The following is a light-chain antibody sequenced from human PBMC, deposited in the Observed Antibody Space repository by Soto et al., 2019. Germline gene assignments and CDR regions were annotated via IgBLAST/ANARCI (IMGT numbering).Light chain of an antibody. CDR2: DVS. CDR3: SSYTSSSTPLV. CDR1: SSDVGGYNY. V-gene: IGLV2-14*01. Sequence: QSVLTQPPSASGSPGQSVTISCTGTSSDVGGYNYVSWYQQHPGKAPKLMIYDVSNRPSGVSNRFSGSKSGNTASLTISGLQAEDEADYYCSSYTSSSTPLVFGTGTKVTVL. J-gene: IGLJ1*01.